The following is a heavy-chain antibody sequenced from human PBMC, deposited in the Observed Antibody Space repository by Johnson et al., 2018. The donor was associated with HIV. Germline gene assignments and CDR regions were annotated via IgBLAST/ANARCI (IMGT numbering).Heavy chain of an antibody. D-gene: IGHD2-8*01. CDR2: INWNGGST. V-gene: IGHV3-20*04. J-gene: IGHJ3*02. Sequence: EQLVESGGGVVRPGGSLRLSCVASGFTFDDYAMSWVRQAPGKGLEWVSRINWNGGSTGYADSVKGRFTISRDNAKNSLYVQMNSLRAEDKALYYCARVGEYCSNGLCSNVVDMGGQGTMVTVSS. CDR3: ARVGEYCSNGLCSNVVDM. CDR1: GFTFDDYA.